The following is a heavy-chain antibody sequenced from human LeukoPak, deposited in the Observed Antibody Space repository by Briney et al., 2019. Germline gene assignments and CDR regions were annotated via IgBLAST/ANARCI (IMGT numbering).Heavy chain of an antibody. J-gene: IGHJ4*02. CDR3: ARLWWVRNYDILTADSSGDY. Sequence: ASVKVSCKASGYTFTGYYMHWVRQAPGQGLEWMGWINPNSGGTNYAQKFQGRVTMTRDTSISTAYMELSRLRSDDTAVYYCARLWWVRNYDILTADSSGDYWGQGTLVTVSS. V-gene: IGHV1-2*02. D-gene: IGHD3-9*01. CDR2: INPNSGGT. CDR1: GYTFTGYY.